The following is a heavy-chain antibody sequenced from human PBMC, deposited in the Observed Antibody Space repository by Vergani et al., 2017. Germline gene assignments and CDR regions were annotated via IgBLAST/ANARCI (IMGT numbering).Heavy chain of an antibody. CDR3: VRDQVTMLRGSYALDI. CDR2: IRSKAYGQAT. CDR1: GFTFGYYA. Sequence: EVQLVESGGDLVQPGRSLRLSCTASGFTFGYYAMDWFRQAPGQGLEWVGGIRSKAYGQATIYAASVKGRFTISRDDSKSIAYLQMNNLQTEDTAMYYCVRDQVTMLRGSYALDIWGHGTMVTVSS. D-gene: IGHD3-10*01. V-gene: IGHV3-49*03. J-gene: IGHJ3*02.